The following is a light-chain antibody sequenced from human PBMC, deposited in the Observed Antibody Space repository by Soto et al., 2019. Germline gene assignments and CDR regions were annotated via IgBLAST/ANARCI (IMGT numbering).Light chain of an antibody. Sequence: QSVLTQPASVSGSPGQSITISCTGTSSDIGGYNYVSWYQQHPGKAPKVMIYEVSNRPSGVSNRFSGSKSGNTASLTISGLQTEDEADYYCTSYTSGNTYVFGTGTKLTVL. V-gene: IGLV2-14*01. J-gene: IGLJ1*01. CDR1: SSDIGGYNY. CDR3: TSYTSGNTYV. CDR2: EVS.